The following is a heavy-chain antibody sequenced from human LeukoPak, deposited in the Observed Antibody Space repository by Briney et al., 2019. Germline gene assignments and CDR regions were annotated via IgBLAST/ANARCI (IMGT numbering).Heavy chain of an antibody. V-gene: IGHV1-46*01. D-gene: IGHD4-23*01. CDR1: GYTFTSYY. CDR3: ARGRTTVVTRP. Sequence: ASVKVSCKASGYTFTSYYMHWVRQVPGQGLEWMGIINPSGGSTSYAQKFQGRVTMTRDMSTSTVYMELSSLRSEDTAVYYCARGRTTVVTRPWGQGTLVTVSS. J-gene: IGHJ5*02. CDR2: INPSGGST.